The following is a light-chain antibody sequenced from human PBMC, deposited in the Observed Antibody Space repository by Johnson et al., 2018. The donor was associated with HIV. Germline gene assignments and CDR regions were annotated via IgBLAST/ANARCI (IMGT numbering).Light chain of an antibody. Sequence: QSVLTQPPSVSAAPGQKVTISCSGSSSNIGNNYVSWYQQLPGTAPKLLIYDNNKRPSGIPDRFSGSKSGTSATLGITGLQTGDEADYYCGTWDSSLNTCYVFGTGTKVTVL. V-gene: IGLV1-51*01. CDR2: DNN. CDR3: GTWDSSLNTCYV. J-gene: IGLJ1*01. CDR1: SSNIGNNY.